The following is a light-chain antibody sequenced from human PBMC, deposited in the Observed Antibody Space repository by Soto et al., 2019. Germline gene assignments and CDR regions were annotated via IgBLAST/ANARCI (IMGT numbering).Light chain of an antibody. J-gene: IGKJ2*01. CDR3: QQYGSSPPYT. V-gene: IGKV3-20*01. CDR2: GAS. Sequence: EIVLTQSPGTLSLSPGERATLSCRASHSVSSRYLAWYQQKPGQAPRLLIYGASSRATGIPDRFSGSGSGTDFTLNISRLEPEDFAVYYCQQYGSSPPYTFGQGTKLEIK. CDR1: HSVSSRY.